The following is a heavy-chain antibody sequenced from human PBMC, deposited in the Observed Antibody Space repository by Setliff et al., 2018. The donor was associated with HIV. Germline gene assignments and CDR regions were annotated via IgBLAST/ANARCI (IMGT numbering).Heavy chain of an antibody. CDR3: TTPLDSSGYFGSDYFDY. CDR1: GYTFTDYY. J-gene: IGHJ4*02. CDR2: VDPEDGET. V-gene: IGHV1-69-2*01. D-gene: IGHD3-22*01. Sequence: ASVKVSCKASGYTFTDYYIHWVQQAPGKGLEWMGRVDPEDGETTYAEKFQGRITITADTSTDTAYLELSSLRSEDSAFSYCTTPLDSSGYFGSDYFDYWGQGALVTVSS.